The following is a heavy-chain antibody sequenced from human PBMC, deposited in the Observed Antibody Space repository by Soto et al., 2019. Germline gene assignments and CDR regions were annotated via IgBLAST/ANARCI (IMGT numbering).Heavy chain of an antibody. Sequence: SVKVSCKASGGTFSSYAISWVRQAPGQGLEWMGGIIPIFSTPNYAQKFQGGVTITADESTSTAYMELSSLRAEDTAVYYCAKDPGLRGYSYEYGMDVWGQGTTVTVSS. CDR2: IIPIFSTP. D-gene: IGHD5-18*01. CDR1: GGTFSSYA. V-gene: IGHV1-69*13. J-gene: IGHJ6*02. CDR3: AKDPGLRGYSYEYGMDV.